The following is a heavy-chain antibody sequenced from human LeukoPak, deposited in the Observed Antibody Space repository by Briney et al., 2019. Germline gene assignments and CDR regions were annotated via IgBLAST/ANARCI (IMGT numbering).Heavy chain of an antibody. D-gene: IGHD6-13*01. J-gene: IGHJ4*02. CDR1: GYTFTSYD. CDR2: MNPNSGNT. CDR3: ARAASYSSSGKTRKNYYFDY. Sequence: GASVKVSCKASGYTFTSYDINWVRQATGQGLEWMGWMNPNSGNTGYAQKFQGRVTMTRNTSMSTAYMELSSLRSEDTAVYYCARAASYSSSGKTRKNYYFDYWGQGTLVTVSS. V-gene: IGHV1-8*01.